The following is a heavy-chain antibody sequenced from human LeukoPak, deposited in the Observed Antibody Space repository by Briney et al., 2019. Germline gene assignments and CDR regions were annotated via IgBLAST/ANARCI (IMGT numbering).Heavy chain of an antibody. V-gene: IGHV3-7*01. CDR1: GFTLSSYW. Sequence: GGSLRLSCAASGFTLSSYWMHWVRQAPGKGLEWVANIKQDGSEKYYVDSVKGRFTISRDNAKKLLYLQMNSLRAEDTAVYYCARSPDYYGSGSYLYFDYWGQGTLVTVSS. CDR3: ARSPDYYGSGSYLYFDY. CDR2: IKQDGSEK. D-gene: IGHD3-10*01. J-gene: IGHJ4*02.